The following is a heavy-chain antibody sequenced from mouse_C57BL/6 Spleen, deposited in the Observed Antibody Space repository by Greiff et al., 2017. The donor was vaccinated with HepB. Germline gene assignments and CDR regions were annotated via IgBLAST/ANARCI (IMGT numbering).Heavy chain of an antibody. D-gene: IGHD2-4*01. CDR2: IWSGGST. V-gene: IGHV2-2*01. CDR1: GFSLTSYG. CDR3: AKIYYDYDGAY. Sequence: VQLKESGPGLVQPSQSLSITCTVSGFSLTSYGVHWVRQSPGKGLEWLGVIWSGGSTDYNAAFISRLSISKDNSKSQVFFKMNSLQADDTAIYYCAKIYYDYDGAYWGQGTLVTVSA. J-gene: IGHJ3*01.